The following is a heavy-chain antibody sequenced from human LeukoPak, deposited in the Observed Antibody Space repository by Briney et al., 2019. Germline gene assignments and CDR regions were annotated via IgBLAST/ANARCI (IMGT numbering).Heavy chain of an antibody. CDR1: GYTFTGYY. CDR2: INPNSGGT. V-gene: IGHV1-2*02. CDR3: ARDRFDASGIYYNA. J-gene: IGHJ5*02. Sequence: ASVKVSCKASGYTFTGYYMHWVRQAPGQGLEWMGWINPNSGGTNYAQKFQGRVTMTRDTSISTAYMELSRLRSDDTAVYYCARDRFDASGIYYNAWGQGTLVTVS. D-gene: IGHD3-10*01.